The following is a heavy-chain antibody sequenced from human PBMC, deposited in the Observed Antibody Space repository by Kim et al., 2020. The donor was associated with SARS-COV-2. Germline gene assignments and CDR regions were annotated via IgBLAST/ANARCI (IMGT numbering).Heavy chain of an antibody. V-gene: IGHV3-74*01. J-gene: IGHJ5*02. D-gene: IGHD6-19*01. Sequence: AESVKGRFTNSRDNAKNTLYLQMNSLRVEDTAVYYCAKPIAVTGTGGFDPWGQGTLVTVSS. CDR3: AKPIAVTGTGGFDP.